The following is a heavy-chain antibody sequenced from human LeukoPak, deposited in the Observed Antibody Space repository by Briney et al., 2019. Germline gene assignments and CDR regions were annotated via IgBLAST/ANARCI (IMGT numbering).Heavy chain of an antibody. CDR3: AKVDCSGGSCYGGSYFDY. CDR1: GFTFSSYA. Sequence: PGGSLRLSCAASGFTFSSYAMSWVRQAPGKGLEWVSAISGSGGSTYYADSVKGRFTISRDNSKNTLYLQMNSLRAEDTAVYYCAKVDCSGGSCYGGSYFDYWGQGTLVTVSS. D-gene: IGHD2-15*01. V-gene: IGHV3-23*01. J-gene: IGHJ4*02. CDR2: ISGSGGST.